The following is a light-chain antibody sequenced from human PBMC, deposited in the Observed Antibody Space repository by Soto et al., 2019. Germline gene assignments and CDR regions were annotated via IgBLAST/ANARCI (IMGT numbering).Light chain of an antibody. CDR1: QGISHY. J-gene: IGKJ4*01. V-gene: IGKV1-39*01. CDR3: QQSYDAQFT. CDR2: GIS. Sequence: DIPLTQSPSSLSSSVGDEVTITCRASQGISHYLTGYQQKRGRAPTLLIYGISTLQSGVPSRFSGGRSGTDFTLTISNLQPEDFATYYFQQSYDAQFTFGGGTRVEIK.